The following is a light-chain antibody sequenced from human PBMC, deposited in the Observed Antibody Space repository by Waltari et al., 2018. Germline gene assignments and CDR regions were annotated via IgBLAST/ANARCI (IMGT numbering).Light chain of an antibody. V-gene: IGLV3-9*01. CDR3: QVWDSSWV. J-gene: IGLJ3*02. Sequence: SYELPQPPSVSVALAQTATIPCGRHHIGKRYVHCYQQKAGQAPVLVIYRDSNRPSGIPERFSGSNSRNAATLTISRVQADDAADYYCQVWDSSWVFGGGSKLTVL. CDR1: HIGKRY. CDR2: RDS.